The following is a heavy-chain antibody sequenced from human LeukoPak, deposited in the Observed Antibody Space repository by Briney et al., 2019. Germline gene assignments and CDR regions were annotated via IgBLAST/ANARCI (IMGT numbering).Heavy chain of an antibody. CDR3: ARAVYYDSSGYYHFDY. CDR2: ISAYNGDT. Sequence: ASVKVSCKASGYTFFNYGISWVRQAPGQGLEWMGWISAYNGDTKYAQKLQGRVTMTTDTSTRTAYMELRSLRSDDTAVYFCARAVYYDSSGYYHFDYWGQGTLVTVSS. J-gene: IGHJ4*02. CDR1: GYTFFNYG. V-gene: IGHV1-18*01. D-gene: IGHD3-22*01.